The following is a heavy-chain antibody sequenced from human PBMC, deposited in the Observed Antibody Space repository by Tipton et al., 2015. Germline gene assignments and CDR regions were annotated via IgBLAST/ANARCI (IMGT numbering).Heavy chain of an antibody. CDR1: GDSVSSNSAA. CDR2: TYYRSKWYN. CDR3: ARGDYGGNSLFSDAFDI. Sequence: GLVKPSQTLTLTCAISGDSVSSNSAAWNWIRQSPSRGLEWLGRTYYRSKWYNDYAVSVKSRITINPDTSKNHFSLQLNSVTPEDTAVYYCARGDYGGNSLFSDAFDIWGQGTMVTVSS. J-gene: IGHJ3*02. V-gene: IGHV6-1*01. D-gene: IGHD4-23*01.